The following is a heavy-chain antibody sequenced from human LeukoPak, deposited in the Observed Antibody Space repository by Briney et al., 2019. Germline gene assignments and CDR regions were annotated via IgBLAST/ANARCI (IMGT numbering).Heavy chain of an antibody. Sequence: GGSLRLSCAASGFTFSSYAMHWVRQAPGKGLEWVAVISYDGSNKYYAGSVKGRFTISRDNSKNTLYLQMNSLRAEDTAVYYCARGRFVVVVAAFFYWGQGTLVTVSS. J-gene: IGHJ4*02. D-gene: IGHD2-15*01. CDR2: ISYDGSNK. CDR1: GFTFSSYA. CDR3: ARGRFVVVVAAFFY. V-gene: IGHV3-30-3*01.